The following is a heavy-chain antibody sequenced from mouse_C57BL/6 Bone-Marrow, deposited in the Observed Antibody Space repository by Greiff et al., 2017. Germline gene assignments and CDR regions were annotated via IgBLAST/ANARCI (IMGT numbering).Heavy chain of an antibody. CDR1: GYSFTDYN. Sequence: VQLQQSGPELVKPGASVKISCKASGYSFTDYNMNWVKQSNGKSLEWIGVINPNYGTTSYNQKFKGKATLTVDQSSSTAYMQLNSLTSEDSAVYYCARGGIYYGNYGFAWFAYWGQGTLVTVSA. V-gene: IGHV1-39*01. CDR3: ARGGIYYGNYGFAWFAY. CDR2: INPNYGTT. D-gene: IGHD2-1*01. J-gene: IGHJ3*01.